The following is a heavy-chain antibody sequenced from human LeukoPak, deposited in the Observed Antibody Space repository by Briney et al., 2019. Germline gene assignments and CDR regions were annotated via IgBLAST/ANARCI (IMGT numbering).Heavy chain of an antibody. D-gene: IGHD3-22*01. J-gene: IGHJ4*02. V-gene: IGHV3-53*01. CDR3: AREGNYYYDSSGYYD. CDR2: IYSGGST. Sequence: GGSLRLSCAASGFTVSSNYMSWVRLAPGKGLEWVSVIYSGGSTYYADSVKGRFTISRDNSKNTLYLQMNSLRAEDTAVYYCAREGNYYYDSSGYYDWGQGTLVTVSS. CDR1: GFTVSSNY.